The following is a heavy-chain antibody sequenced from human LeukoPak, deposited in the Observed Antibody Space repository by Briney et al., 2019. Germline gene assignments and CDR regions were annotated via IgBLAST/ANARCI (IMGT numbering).Heavy chain of an antibody. CDR2: IRYDGSNK. J-gene: IGHJ5*02. CDR3: ASAEGIAAGGWFDP. V-gene: IGHV3-30*02. D-gene: IGHD6-13*01. Sequence: GGSLRHSCAASGVTFSSYGTHWVRQAPGKGLEWVAFIRYDGSNKYYADSVKGRFTISRDNSKNTLYLQMNSLRAEDTAVYYCASAEGIAAGGWFDPWGQGTLVTVSS. CDR1: GVTFSSYG.